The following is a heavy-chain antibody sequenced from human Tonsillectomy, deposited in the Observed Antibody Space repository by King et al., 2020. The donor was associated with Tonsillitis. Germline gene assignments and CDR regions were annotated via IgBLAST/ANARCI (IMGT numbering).Heavy chain of an antibody. Sequence: VQLVESGGNVVQPGRSLRLSCAASGFTFSNYGMHWVRQAPGKGLQWVAVIWDDGSNKYYGDSVKGRFTLSRDSSKNKLYMQMTSLRAEDTAVYYCARAPTATARSYYYYGLDVWGQGTTVTVSS. CDR2: IWDDGSNK. CDR3: ARAPTATARSYYYYGLDV. CDR1: GFTFSNYG. D-gene: IGHD5-18*01. V-gene: IGHV3-33*01. J-gene: IGHJ6*02.